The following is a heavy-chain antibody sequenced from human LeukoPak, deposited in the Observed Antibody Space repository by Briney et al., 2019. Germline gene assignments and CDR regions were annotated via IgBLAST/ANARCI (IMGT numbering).Heavy chain of an antibody. CDR1: GGSISSYY. J-gene: IGHJ5*02. V-gene: IGHV4-59*01. CDR2: IYYSGST. D-gene: IGHD5-24*01. CDR3: ARDLGDGYNT. Sequence: PSETLSLTCTVPGGSISSYYWSWIRQPPGKGLEWIGYIYYSGSTNYNPTLKSRVTISVDTSKNQFSLKLSSVTAADTAVYYCARDLGDGYNTWGQGTLVTVSS.